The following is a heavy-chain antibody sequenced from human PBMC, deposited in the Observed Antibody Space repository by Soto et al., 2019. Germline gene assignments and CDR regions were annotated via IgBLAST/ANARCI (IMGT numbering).Heavy chain of an antibody. D-gene: IGHD2-21*02. CDR1: GFTFSSYA. J-gene: IGHJ3*02. Sequence: GGSLRLSCAASGFTFSSYAMSWVRQAPGKGLEWVSAISGSGGSTYYADSVKGRFTISRDNSKNTLYLQMNSLRAEDTAVYYYAKAIVVVTATDWSKTGFQFGAFDIWGQGTMVTVSS. V-gene: IGHV3-23*01. CDR3: AKAIVVVTATDWSKTGFQFGAFDI. CDR2: ISGSGGST.